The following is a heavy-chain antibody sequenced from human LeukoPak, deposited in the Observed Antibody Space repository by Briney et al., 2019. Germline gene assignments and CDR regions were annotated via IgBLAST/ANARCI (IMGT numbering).Heavy chain of an antibody. J-gene: IGHJ4*02. V-gene: IGHV3-9*01. CDR3: AKDKAYGGNSDYFDY. CDR2: ISWNSGSI. D-gene: IGHD4-23*01. CDR1: GFTFSSYW. Sequence: PGGSLRLSCAASGFTFSSYWMHWVRQAPGKGLEWVSGISWNSGSIGYADSVKGRFTISRDNAKNSLYLQMNSLRAEDTALYYCAKDKAYGGNSDYFDYWGQGTLVTVSS.